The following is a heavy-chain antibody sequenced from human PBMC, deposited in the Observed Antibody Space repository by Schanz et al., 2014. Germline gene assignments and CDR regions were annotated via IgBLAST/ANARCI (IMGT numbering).Heavy chain of an antibody. CDR2: ISAQTGDT. V-gene: IGHV1-18*01. CDR1: GYNITSND. CDR3: ARGGYSSGWYDRDIAHFDY. D-gene: IGHD6-19*01. J-gene: IGHJ4*02. Sequence: QVHLVQSGAEVKKPGASVKVSCKASGYNITSNDVTWVRQATGQGLEWMGWISAQTGDTRYAQKMQGRVTMTRDVSSTTAFLELRSLRYDDTAVYYCARGGYSSGWYDRDIAHFDYWGQGTLVTVSS.